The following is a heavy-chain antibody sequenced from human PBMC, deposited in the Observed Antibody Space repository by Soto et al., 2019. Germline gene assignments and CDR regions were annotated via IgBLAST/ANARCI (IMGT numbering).Heavy chain of an antibody. CDR2: ISYDGSNK. J-gene: IGHJ4*02. Sequence: GGSLRLSSAASVFTVGSYGMHWFRQAPVKGLEWVAVISYDGSNKYYADSVKGRFTISRDNSKNTLCLQMNSLRAEDTAVYYCARDYLGSSFDYWGQGTLVTVSS. V-gene: IGHV3-30*03. CDR3: ARDYLGSSFDY. CDR1: VFTVGSYG. D-gene: IGHD6-6*01.